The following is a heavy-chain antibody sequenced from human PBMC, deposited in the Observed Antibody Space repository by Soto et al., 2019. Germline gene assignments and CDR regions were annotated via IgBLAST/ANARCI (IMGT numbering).Heavy chain of an antibody. CDR2: ISDNGSTI. Sequence: QVQLVESGGGLVKPGGSLRLSCAASGFTFSDYYISWIRQAPGKGLEWVSYISDNGSTIYYADSVKGRFTISRDNAKSSLYLQMNTLRAEDTAIYYCARDIMITFGGIVVTGGFDYWGQGTLVTVSS. CDR1: GFTFSDYY. J-gene: IGHJ4*02. V-gene: IGHV3-11*01. CDR3: ARDIMITFGGIVVTGGFDY. D-gene: IGHD3-16*02.